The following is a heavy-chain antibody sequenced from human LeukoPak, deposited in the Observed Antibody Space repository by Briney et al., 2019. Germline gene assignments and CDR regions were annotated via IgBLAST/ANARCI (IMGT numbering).Heavy chain of an antibody. Sequence: GGSLRLSCAASGFTVSSNYMSCVRQAPGKGLEWVSVTYSGGSTYYADSVKGRFTISRDNSKNTLYLQMNSLRAEDTAVYYCARGANWPGKFDYWGQGTLVTVSS. CDR1: GFTVSSNY. V-gene: IGHV3-66*01. D-gene: IGHD1-1*01. CDR3: ARGANWPGKFDY. J-gene: IGHJ4*02. CDR2: TYSGGST.